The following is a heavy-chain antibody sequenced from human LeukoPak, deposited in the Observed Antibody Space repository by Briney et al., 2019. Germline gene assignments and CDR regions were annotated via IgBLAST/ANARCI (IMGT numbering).Heavy chain of an antibody. CDR3: ARYSSSWYDF. V-gene: IGHV4-59*01. CDR2: IYYSGST. J-gene: IGHJ5*01. D-gene: IGHD6-13*01. CDR1: GDSISSYY. Sequence: SETLSLTCTVSGDSISSYYWIWIRQPPGKGLEWIGYIYYSGSTDYNPSLKSRVTISVDTSKNQFSLKLSSVTAADTAVYYCARYSSSWYDFWGQGTLVTVSS.